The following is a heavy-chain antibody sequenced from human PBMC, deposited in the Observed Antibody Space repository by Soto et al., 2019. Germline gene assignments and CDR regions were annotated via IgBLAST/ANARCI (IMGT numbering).Heavy chain of an antibody. J-gene: IGHJ4*02. Sequence: QVQLVESGGGVVQPGRSLRLSCAGSGFTFSNYGLHWVRQAPGKGLEWVAVISYDGSHKYYADSVKGRFTISRDNSKNMLYWKMDSLRAGDRAVFYCAKDGPPRYCGRVSCPPAGPYWGKGTRVTVSS. CDR3: AKDGPPRYCGRVSCPPAGPY. CDR2: ISYDGSHK. D-gene: IGHD2-15*01. CDR1: GFTFSNYG. V-gene: IGHV3-30*18.